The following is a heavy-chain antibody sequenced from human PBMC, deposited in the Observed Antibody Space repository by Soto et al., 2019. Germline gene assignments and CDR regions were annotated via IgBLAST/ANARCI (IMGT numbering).Heavy chain of an antibody. CDR2: TYYRSKWYN. V-gene: IGHV6-1*01. D-gene: IGHD1-26*01. Sequence: SQTLSLTCVISGDGVSSNSAAWNWIRQSPSRGLEWLGRTYYRSKWYNDYAVSVKSRVTINSDTSKNQVSLQLKSVTLEDTAVYYCAGILGASANWFDPWGQGTLVTVSS. J-gene: IGHJ5*02. CDR1: GDGVSSNSAA. CDR3: AGILGASANWFDP.